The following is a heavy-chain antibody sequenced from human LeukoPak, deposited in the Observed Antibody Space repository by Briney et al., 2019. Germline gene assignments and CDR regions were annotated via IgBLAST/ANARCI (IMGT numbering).Heavy chain of an antibody. CDR2: ISSSGSTI. Sequence: GGSLRLSCAASGFTFSDYYMSWIRQAPGKGLEWVSYISSSGSTIYYADSVKGRFTVSRDNAKNLLYLRMDSLRAEDTAVYYCARDIGYCSGDTCYYFYYGMDVWGQGTTVTVSS. V-gene: IGHV3-11*04. J-gene: IGHJ6*02. D-gene: IGHD2-15*01. CDR3: ARDIGYCSGDTCYYFYYGMDV. CDR1: GFTFSDYY.